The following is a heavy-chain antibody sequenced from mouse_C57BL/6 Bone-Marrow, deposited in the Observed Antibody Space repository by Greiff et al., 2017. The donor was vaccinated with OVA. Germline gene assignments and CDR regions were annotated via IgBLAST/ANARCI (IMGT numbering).Heavy chain of an antibody. CDR1: GFTFSDYG. D-gene: IGHD2-3*01. V-gene: IGHV5-17*01. J-gene: IGHJ1*03. CDR3: ARLYEGYDGDWYFDV. CDR2: ISSGSSTI. Sequence: EVQLVESGGGLVKPGGSLKLSCAASGFTFSDYGMHWVRQAPEKGLEWVAYISSGSSTIYYADTVKGRFTISRDNAKNTLFLQMTSLRSEDTAMYYCARLYEGYDGDWYFDVWGTGTTVTVSS.